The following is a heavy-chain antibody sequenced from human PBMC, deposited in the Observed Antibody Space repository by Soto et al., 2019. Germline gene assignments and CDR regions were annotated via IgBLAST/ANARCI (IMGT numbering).Heavy chain of an antibody. V-gene: IGHV1-18*01. CDR1: GGTFSSYT. CDR2: ISANNGIT. D-gene: IGHD5-18*01. J-gene: IGHJ6*02. Sequence: ASVKVSCKASGGTFSSYTISWVRQAPGQGLEWMGWISANNGITNYAQKLQGRVTMTTDTSTSTAYMELRSLRSDDTAVYYCARRQVDTAMDFFYYYYYGTDVWGQGTTVTVSS. CDR3: ARRQVDTAMDFFYYYYYGTDV.